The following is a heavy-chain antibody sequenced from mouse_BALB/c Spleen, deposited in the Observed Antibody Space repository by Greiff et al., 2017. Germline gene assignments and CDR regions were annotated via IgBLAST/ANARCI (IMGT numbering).Heavy chain of an antibody. V-gene: IGHV1-9*01. D-gene: IGHD1-1*01. Sequence: QVQLKESGAELMKPGASVKISCKATGYTFSSYWIEWVKQRPGHGLEWIGEILPGSGSTNYNEKFKGKATFTADTSSNTAYMQLSSLTSEDSAVYYCARGDYGSSYGYFDVWGAGTTVTVSS. CDR2: ILPGSGST. CDR3: ARGDYGSSYGYFDV. CDR1: GYTFSSYW. J-gene: IGHJ1*01.